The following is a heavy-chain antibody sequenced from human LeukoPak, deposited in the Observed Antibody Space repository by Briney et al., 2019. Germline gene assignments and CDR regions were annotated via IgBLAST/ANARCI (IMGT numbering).Heavy chain of an antibody. CDR3: ARRFRD. V-gene: IGHV3-48*03. CDR2: IRGDGTIK. D-gene: IGHD5-24*01. J-gene: IGHJ4*02. CDR1: GLTFSGFE. Sequence: SGGSLRLSCVGSGLTFSGFEMNWVRQAPGKGLEWVSYIRGDGTIKTYADSVKGRFTISRDNAKNSLYLQMNSLRAEDTGIYYCARRFRDWGQGTLVTVSS.